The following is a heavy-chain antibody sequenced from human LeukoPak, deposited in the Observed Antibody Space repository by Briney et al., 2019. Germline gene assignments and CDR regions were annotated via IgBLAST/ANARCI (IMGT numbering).Heavy chain of an antibody. J-gene: IGHJ4*02. CDR2: INPSGDST. CDR3: ARGYSSSYRIDY. D-gene: IGHD6-19*01. CDR1: GYTFTNYY. Sequence: GASVKVSSKASGYTFTNYYMHWVRQAPGQGLEWMGVINPSGDSTRYEQKFQDRVTMTRETSTRTVYMELSSLRSEDTAVYYCARGYSSSYRIDYWGQGTLVTVSS. V-gene: IGHV1-46*01.